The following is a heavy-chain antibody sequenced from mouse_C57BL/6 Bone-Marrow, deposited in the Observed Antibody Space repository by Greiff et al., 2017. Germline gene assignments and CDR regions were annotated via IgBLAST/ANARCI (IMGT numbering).Heavy chain of an antibody. Sequence: VQLQQSGPELVRPGASVKISCKASGYSFTGYFMNWVKQSPGKSLEWIGRINPYNGDTFSNQKFKGKATLTADKSSSTANMELLSLTSEDFAVYYCGREVDGYYYVLDYYGRAYWGQGTSVTVSS. D-gene: IGHD2-3*01. J-gene: IGHJ4*01. CDR2: INPYNGDT. CDR3: GREVDGYYYVLDYYGRAY. V-gene: IGHV1-37*01. CDR1: GYSFTGYF.